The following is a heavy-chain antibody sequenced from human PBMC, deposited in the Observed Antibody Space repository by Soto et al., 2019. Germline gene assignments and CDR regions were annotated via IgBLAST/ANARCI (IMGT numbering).Heavy chain of an antibody. V-gene: IGHV3-30-3*01. Sequence: PGGSLRLSCAASGFTFSSYAMHWVRQAPGKGLEWVAVISYDGSNKYYADSVKGRFTISRDNSKNTLYLQMNSLRAEDTAVYYCERDVHRYGYGSVDYWGQGTLVTVSS. CDR2: ISYDGSNK. CDR1: GFTFSSYA. CDR3: ERDVHRYGYGSVDY. D-gene: IGHD5-18*01. J-gene: IGHJ4*02.